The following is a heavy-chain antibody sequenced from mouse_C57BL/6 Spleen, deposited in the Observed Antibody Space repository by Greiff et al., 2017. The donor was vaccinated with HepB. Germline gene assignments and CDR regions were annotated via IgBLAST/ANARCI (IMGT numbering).Heavy chain of an antibody. CDR1: GYSITSGYY. V-gene: IGHV3-6*01. CDR2: ISYDGSN. J-gene: IGHJ3*01. Sequence: EVKLVESGPGLVKPSQSLSLTCSVTGYSITSGYYWNWIRQFPGNKLEWMGYISYDGSNNYNPSLKNRISITRDTSKNQFFLKLNSVTTEDTATYYCARGGDFYYDYDGPSWFAYWGQGTLVTVSA. D-gene: IGHD2-4*01. CDR3: ARGGDFYYDYDGPSWFAY.